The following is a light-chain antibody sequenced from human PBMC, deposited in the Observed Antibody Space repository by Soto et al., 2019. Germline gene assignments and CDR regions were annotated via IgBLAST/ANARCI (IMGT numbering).Light chain of an antibody. CDR2: GAS. CDR1: QSVSSK. Sequence: EIVVTQSPATLSVSPWERATLSCRASQSVSSKLAWYQQKPGQAPRLLIYGASTRATGIPARFSGSGSGTEFTLTISSRQSEDFAVYHCQQYDGWPRTFGQGTKVDIK. CDR3: QQYDGWPRT. J-gene: IGKJ1*01. V-gene: IGKV3-15*01.